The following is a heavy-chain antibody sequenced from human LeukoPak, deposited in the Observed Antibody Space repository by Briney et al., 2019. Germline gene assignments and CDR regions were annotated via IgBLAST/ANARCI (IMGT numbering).Heavy chain of an antibody. CDR2: ISSSSSII. Sequence: PGGSLRLSCAASGFTFNNYDMNWVRQAPGKGLEWVSYISSSSSIIYYANSVKGRFTISRDTAKNSLYLQMNSLTTEDTAVYYCTTGSGYSTDWYDFWGQGTLVTVSS. J-gene: IGHJ4*02. D-gene: IGHD6-19*01. CDR1: GFTFNNYD. CDR3: TTGSGYSTDWYDF. V-gene: IGHV3-48*01.